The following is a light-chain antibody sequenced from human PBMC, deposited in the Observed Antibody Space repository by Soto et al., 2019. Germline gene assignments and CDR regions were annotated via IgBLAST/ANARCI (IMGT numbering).Light chain of an antibody. J-gene: IGKJ1*01. CDR3: QQYNTYWT. CDR2: GAS. Sequence: EIVMTQSPATLSVSPGERATLSCRASQSVSSYLAWYQQKPGQAPRLLIYGASSRATGIPARFSGSGSGTDFTLTISSLQPDDCATYYCQQYNTYWTFGQGTKVDIK. V-gene: IGKV3-15*01. CDR1: QSVSSY.